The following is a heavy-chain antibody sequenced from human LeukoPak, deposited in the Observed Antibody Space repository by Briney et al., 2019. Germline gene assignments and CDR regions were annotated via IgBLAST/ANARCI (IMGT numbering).Heavy chain of an antibody. CDR1: GGTFSSYA. J-gene: IGHJ4*02. CDR2: IIPILGIA. Sequence: SVKVSCKASGGTFSSYAISWVRQAPGQGLEWMGRIIPILGIANYAQKFQGRVTITADKSTSTAYTELSSLRSEDTAVYYCAREAGSSWGLDYWGQGTLVTVSS. V-gene: IGHV1-69*04. D-gene: IGHD6-13*01. CDR3: AREAGSSWGLDY.